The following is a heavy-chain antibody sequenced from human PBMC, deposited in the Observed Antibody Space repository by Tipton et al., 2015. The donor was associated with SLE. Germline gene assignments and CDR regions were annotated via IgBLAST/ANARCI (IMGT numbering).Heavy chain of an antibody. CDR3: ASGGGNYYYYGMDV. D-gene: IGHD2-15*01. Sequence: TLSLTCTVSGGSISSYYWSWIRQPPGKGLEWVGEINHSGITKYNPSLKSRVTISVDTSKNQFSLKLSFVTAADTAVYYCASGGGNYYYYGMDVWGQGTTVTVSS. CDR1: GGSISSYY. J-gene: IGHJ6*02. V-gene: IGHV4-59*12. CDR2: INHSGIT.